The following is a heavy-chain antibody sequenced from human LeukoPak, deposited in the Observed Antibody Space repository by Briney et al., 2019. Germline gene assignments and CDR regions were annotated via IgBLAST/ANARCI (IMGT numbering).Heavy chain of an antibody. Sequence: GGSLRLSCAASGFTFDDYAMHWVRQAPGKGPEWVSGISWNSGSIGYADSVKGRFTISRDNAKNSLYLQMNSLRAEDTALYYCAKGQGYYDFWSGYYYWGQGTLVTVSS. J-gene: IGHJ4*02. CDR1: GFTFDDYA. V-gene: IGHV3-9*01. D-gene: IGHD3-3*01. CDR3: AKGQGYYDFWSGYYY. CDR2: ISWNSGSI.